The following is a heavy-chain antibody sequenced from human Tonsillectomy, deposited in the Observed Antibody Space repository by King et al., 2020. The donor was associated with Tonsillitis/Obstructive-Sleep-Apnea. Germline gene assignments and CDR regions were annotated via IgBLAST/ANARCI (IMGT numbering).Heavy chain of an antibody. CDR1: GYTFTSYY. J-gene: IGHJ3*02. D-gene: IGHD2-21*01. V-gene: IGHV1-46*01. CDR3: ARDPYCGGDCYFAFDI. Sequence: VQLVESGAEVKKPGASVKVSCKASGYTFTSYYMHWVRQAPGQGLEWMGIINPSGGSTSYAQKFQGRVTMTRDTSTITGYMELSSLRSEDTAVYYCARDPYCGGDCYFAFDIWGQGTMVTVSS. CDR2: INPSGGST.